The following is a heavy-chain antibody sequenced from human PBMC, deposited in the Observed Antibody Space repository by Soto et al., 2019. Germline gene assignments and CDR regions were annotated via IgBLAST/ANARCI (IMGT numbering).Heavy chain of an antibody. Sequence: QVQLQESGPGLVKPSQTLSLTCTVSGGSISSNGHYWSWIRQHPGKGLEWIGYIYYSGNTYYNPSLKSRVTISLDTSKKQFSLKLSSVTAADTAVYYCASDHRWSEQYYGMDVWGQGTTVTVSS. CDR1: GGSISSNGHY. CDR2: IYYSGNT. CDR3: ASDHRWSEQYYGMDV. J-gene: IGHJ6*02. V-gene: IGHV4-31*03. D-gene: IGHD2-15*01.